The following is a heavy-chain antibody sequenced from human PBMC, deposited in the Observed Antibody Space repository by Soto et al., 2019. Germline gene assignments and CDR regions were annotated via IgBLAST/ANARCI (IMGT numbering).Heavy chain of an antibody. D-gene: IGHD6-19*01. Sequence: ASVKVSCKASGYTFTGYYMHWVRQAPGQGLEWMGWINPNSGGTNYAQKFQGWVTMTRDTSISTAYMELSMLRSDDTAVYYCARDVVAVAGVYYYYYGMDVWGQGTTVTVSS. CDR3: ARDVVAVAGVYYYYYGMDV. CDR2: INPNSGGT. J-gene: IGHJ6*02. CDR1: GYTFTGYY. V-gene: IGHV1-2*04.